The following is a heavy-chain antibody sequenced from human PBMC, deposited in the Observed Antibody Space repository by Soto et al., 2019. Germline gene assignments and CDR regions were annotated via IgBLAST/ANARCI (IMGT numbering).Heavy chain of an antibody. V-gene: IGHV2-5*02. J-gene: IGHJ5*02. CDR2: IYWDDGK. D-gene: IGHD6-13*01. CDR1: GFSLSTSGVG. CDR3: AHRPPDSSNWYVNWFDP. Sequence: QITLKESGPTLVQRTQTLTLTCTFSGFSLSTSGVGVGWFRQPPGKALEWLALIYWDDGKRYSPSLKSRITITKNTSKNQVVLTMTKMDPVDTATYYCAHRPPDSSNWYVNWFDPWGQGTLVTVSS.